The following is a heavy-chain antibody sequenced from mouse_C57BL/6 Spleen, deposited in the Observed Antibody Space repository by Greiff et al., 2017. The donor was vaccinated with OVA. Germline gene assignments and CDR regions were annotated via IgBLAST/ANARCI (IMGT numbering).Heavy chain of an antibody. J-gene: IGHJ4*01. CDR3: ARETPRSGDAMDY. D-gene: IGHD3-2*02. CDR1: GFTFSDYG. V-gene: IGHV5-17*01. CDR2: ISSGSSTI. Sequence: DVMLVESGGGLVKPGGSLKLSCAASGFTFSDYGMHWVRQAPEKGLEWVAYISSGSSTIYYADTVKGRFTISRDNAKNTLFLQMTSLRSEDTAMYYCARETPRSGDAMDYWGQGTSVTVSA.